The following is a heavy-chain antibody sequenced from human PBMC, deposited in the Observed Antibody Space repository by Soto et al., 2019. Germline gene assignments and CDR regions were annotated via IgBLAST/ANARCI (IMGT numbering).Heavy chain of an antibody. CDR2: IKEDGSAA. V-gene: IGHV3-7*03. CDR1: GFIISPYC. CDR3: VSDGDACSGSDCFRHFKY. J-gene: IGHJ4*02. D-gene: IGHD5-12*01. Sequence: XGSLRLSCVASGFIISPYCMSWVRQAPGKGLEWVANIKEDGSAARYVDSARDRFLISRDNTKNSLYLQMTSLRAEDTAIYYCVSDGDACSGSDCFRHFKYWGRGTRVTVSS.